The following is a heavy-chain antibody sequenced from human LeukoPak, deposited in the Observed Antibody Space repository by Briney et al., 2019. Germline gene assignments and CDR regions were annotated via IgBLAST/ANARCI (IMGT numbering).Heavy chain of an antibody. V-gene: IGHV4-59*08. Sequence: SETLSLTCTVSGGSISSYYWSWIRQPPGKGLEWIGYIYYSGSTNYNPSLKSRVTISVDTSKNQFSLKLSSVTAADTAVYYCARAAVTPHYYHGMDVWGQGTTVTVSS. CDR1: GGSISSYY. J-gene: IGHJ6*02. CDR2: IYYSGST. CDR3: ARAAVTPHYYHGMDV. D-gene: IGHD4-17*01.